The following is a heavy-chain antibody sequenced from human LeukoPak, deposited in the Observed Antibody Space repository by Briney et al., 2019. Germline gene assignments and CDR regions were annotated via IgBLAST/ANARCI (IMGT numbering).Heavy chain of an antibody. V-gene: IGHV3-11*06. CDR3: ARDRVGATGEDAFDI. J-gene: IGHJ3*02. CDR1: GFTFSDYY. D-gene: IGHD1-26*01. Sequence: PGGSLRLSCAASGFTFSDYYMSWIRQAPGKGLEWISYISSSSSYTNYADSVKGRFTISRDNAKNSLYLQMNSLRAEDTAVYYCARDRVGATGEDAFDIWGQGTMVTVSS. CDR2: ISSSSSYT.